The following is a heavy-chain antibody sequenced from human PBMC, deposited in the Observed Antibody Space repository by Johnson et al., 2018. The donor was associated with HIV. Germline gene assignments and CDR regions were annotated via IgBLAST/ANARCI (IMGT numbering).Heavy chain of an antibody. D-gene: IGHD6-13*01. CDR2: IYSGGST. V-gene: IGHV3-66*01. Sequence: VQLVESGGGLVQPGGSLRVSCAASGFSVSNNYMNWVRQAPGKGLEWVSVIYSGGSTYYADSVRGRFTISRDNSRNTLYLQMSSLRVEDTAMYYCARDGESQQLPLGDAFDVWGQGTMVTVSS. CDR3: ARDGESQQLPLGDAFDV. CDR1: GFSVSNNY. J-gene: IGHJ3*01.